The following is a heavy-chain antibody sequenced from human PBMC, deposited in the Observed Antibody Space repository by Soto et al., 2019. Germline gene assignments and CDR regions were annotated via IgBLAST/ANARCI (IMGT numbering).Heavy chain of an antibody. D-gene: IGHD3-22*01. CDR2: VSYDGTKQ. Sequence: QVQLVESGGGVVQPGRSLRVSCAASGFTFSHYAMHWVRQAPGKGLEWVAVVSYDGTKQFYADSVKGRFTISRDSSKSTLYLQMNNLRDEDTAVYYCARDRVYYYDSSGYYNFDFWGQGILVTVSS. J-gene: IGHJ4*02. CDR3: ARDRVYYYDSSGYYNFDF. V-gene: IGHV3-30-3*01. CDR1: GFTFSHYA.